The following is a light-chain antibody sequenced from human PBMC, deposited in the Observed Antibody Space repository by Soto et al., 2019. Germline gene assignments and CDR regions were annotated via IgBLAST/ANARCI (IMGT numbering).Light chain of an antibody. CDR1: SSNIGSYA. CDR2: SND. CDR3: AAWDDSLTGPSV. J-gene: IGLJ2*01. V-gene: IGLV1-44*01. Sequence: QSVLTQPPSASGTPGQRVTISCSGSSSNIGSYAVNWYQQLPGTAPKLLIYSNDQRPSGVPDRFSGSKSGTSASLAIGGLQSADEADYYCAAWDDSLTGPSVFGGGTKLTVL.